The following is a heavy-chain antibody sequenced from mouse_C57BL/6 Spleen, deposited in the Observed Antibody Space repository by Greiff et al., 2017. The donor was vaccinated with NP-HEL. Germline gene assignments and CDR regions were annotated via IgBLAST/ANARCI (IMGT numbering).Heavy chain of an antibody. D-gene: IGHD2-4*01. CDR1: GYAFTNYL. J-gene: IGHJ2*01. Sequence: VQLQQSGAELVRPGTSVKVSCKASGYAFTNYLIEWVKQRPGQGLEWIGVINPGSGGTNYNEKFKGKATLTADKSSSTAYMQLSSLTSEDSAVYFCARSGDYDAVFDYWGQGTTLTVSS. CDR2: INPGSGGT. V-gene: IGHV1-54*01. CDR3: ARSGDYDAVFDY.